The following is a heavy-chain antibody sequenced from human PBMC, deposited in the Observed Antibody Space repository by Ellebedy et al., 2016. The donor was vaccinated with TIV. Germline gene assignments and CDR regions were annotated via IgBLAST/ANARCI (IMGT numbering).Heavy chain of an antibody. D-gene: IGHD3-9*01. CDR1: GYIFNTYA. CDR2: ISSHNGDT. J-gene: IGHJ6*02. CDR3: ARDSANYDTLTGPYYYYGMDV. Sequence: AASVKVSCKASGYIFNTYAISWVRQAPGQGLEWMGWISSHNGDTNSAARFQSRVTMTTDTSAATAYMELTSLTSDDTAVYYCARDSANYDTLTGPYYYYGMDVWGQGTTVIVS. V-gene: IGHV1-18*04.